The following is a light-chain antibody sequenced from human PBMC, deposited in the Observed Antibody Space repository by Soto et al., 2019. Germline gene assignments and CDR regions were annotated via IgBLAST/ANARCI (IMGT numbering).Light chain of an antibody. Sequence: QSVLTQPASVSGSPGQPITISCTGTSSDVGGYNYVSWYQQHPGKAPKLMIYEVSNRLSGVSNRFSGSKSGNTASLTISGLQAEDEADYYCSSYTSSSVYVFGTGTKVTVL. CDR2: EVS. V-gene: IGLV2-14*01. J-gene: IGLJ1*01. CDR3: SSYTSSSVYV. CDR1: SSDVGGYNY.